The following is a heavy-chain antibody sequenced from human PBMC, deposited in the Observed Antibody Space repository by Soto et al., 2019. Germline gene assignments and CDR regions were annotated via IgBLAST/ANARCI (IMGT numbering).Heavy chain of an antibody. D-gene: IGHD3-22*01. CDR1: GYRFTSYG. V-gene: IGHV1-18*01. CDR2: ISAYDDNT. Sequence: APVKVSCKASGYRFTSYGISWGPQAPGQGLEWLGWISAYDDNTKYAQPLQGRVSMSTETSPKTAYMELGSPKLDAPAMYSLARGGYYDSSGSLNYHYYVMNVWGQGTTVPVSS. CDR3: ARGGYYDSSGSLNYHYYVMNV. J-gene: IGHJ6*02.